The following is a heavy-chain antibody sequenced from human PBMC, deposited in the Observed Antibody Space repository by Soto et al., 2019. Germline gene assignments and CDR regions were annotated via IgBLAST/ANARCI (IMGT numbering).Heavy chain of an antibody. V-gene: IGHV1-69*01. CDR2: IVPIFGAA. J-gene: IGHJ4*02. Sequence: QVRLVQSGAEVREPGSSVKISCEASGGTFSDSTIGWVRQAPGQGLEWMGGIVPIFGAASYAHKFQGRLTITADESTSAAYMELSSLRSEDTAVYYCARGKDGSDYYFDYWGQGSLVTVSS. CDR3: ARGKDGSDYYFDY. D-gene: IGHD3-10*01. CDR1: GGTFSDST.